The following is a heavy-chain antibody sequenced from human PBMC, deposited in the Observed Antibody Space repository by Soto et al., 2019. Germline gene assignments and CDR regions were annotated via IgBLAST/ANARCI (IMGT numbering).Heavy chain of an antibody. CDR1: GGTFSSYA. J-gene: IGHJ3*02. V-gene: IGHV1-69*12. Sequence: QVQLVQSGAEVKKPGSSVKVSCKASGGTFSSYAISWVRQAPGQGLEWMGGIIPIFGTANYAQKFQGRVTITADESARTAYMELSSLRSEDTAVYYCARSGLEEVTTAFDIWGQGTMVTVSS. CDR3: ARSGLEEVTTAFDI. CDR2: IIPIFGTA. D-gene: IGHD4-17*01.